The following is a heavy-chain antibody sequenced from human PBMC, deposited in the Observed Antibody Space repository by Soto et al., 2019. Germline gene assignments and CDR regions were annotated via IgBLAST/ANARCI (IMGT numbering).Heavy chain of an antibody. CDR3: ARDTDSSSSADY. CDR2: IWYDGSNK. D-gene: IGHD6-6*01. CDR1: GFTFSSYG. V-gene: IGHV3-33*01. Sequence: QVQLVESGGGVVQPGNSLRLSCAASGFTFSSYGMHWVRQAPGKGLEWVALIWYDGSNKYYADSVKGRFTISRDNSKNTLYLQMNSLRAEDTAVYYCARDTDSSSSADYWGQGILVTVSS. J-gene: IGHJ4*02.